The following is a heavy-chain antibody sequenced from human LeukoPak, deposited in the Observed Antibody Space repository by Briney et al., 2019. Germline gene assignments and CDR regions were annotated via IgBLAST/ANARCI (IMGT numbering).Heavy chain of an antibody. D-gene: IGHD6-6*01. CDR2: IYPGDSDT. CDR1: GYSFTNYW. J-gene: IGHJ4*02. Sequence: GESLKRSCKGSGYSFTNYWIGWVRQMPGKGLEWMGIIYPGDSDTRYSPSFQGQVTISADKSIRTAYLQWNNLKPSDTAMYYCARSPTSISNPYYFDYWGQGTLVTVSS. CDR3: ARSPTSISNPYYFDY. V-gene: IGHV5-51*01.